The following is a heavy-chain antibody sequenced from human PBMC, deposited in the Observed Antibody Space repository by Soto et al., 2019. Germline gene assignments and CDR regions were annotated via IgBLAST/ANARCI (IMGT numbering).Heavy chain of an antibody. CDR3: TRDIDSPGY. CDR1: GYPFTSYY. V-gene: IGHV1-46*03. CDR2: INPGDATT. J-gene: IGHJ4*02. Sequence: ASVKVSCKASGYPFTSYYMHWVRQAPGQGLEWMGIINPGDATTYYPQRFQGRFAISRDDSKSIAYLQMNSLKTEDTAVYYCTRDIDSPGYWGQGTLVTVSS. D-gene: IGHD3-16*02.